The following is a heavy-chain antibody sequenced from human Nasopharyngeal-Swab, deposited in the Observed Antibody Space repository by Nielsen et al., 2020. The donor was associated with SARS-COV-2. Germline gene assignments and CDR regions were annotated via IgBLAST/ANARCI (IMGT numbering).Heavy chain of an antibody. V-gene: IGHV3-11*04. CDR2: ISSSGSTI. CDR3: ARAPSVRLNWFDP. D-gene: IGHD5-12*01. J-gene: IGHJ5*02. Sequence: WIRQPPGKGLEWVSYISSSGSTIYYADSVKGRFTISRDNAKNSLYLQMSSLRAEDTAVYYCARAPSVRLNWFDPWGQGTLVTVSS.